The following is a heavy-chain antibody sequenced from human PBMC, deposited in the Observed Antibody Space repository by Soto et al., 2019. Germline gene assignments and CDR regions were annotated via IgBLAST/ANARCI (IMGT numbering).Heavy chain of an antibody. CDR1: GFIFSSYG. J-gene: IGHJ4*02. CDR2: ISYEGSHT. CDR3: AKEVHCGGGSCSWSEGFDY. V-gene: IGHV3-30*18. D-gene: IGHD2-15*01. Sequence: QVQLVESGGGVVQPGRSLRLSCVASGFIFSSYGMHWVRQAPGKGLEWVAVISYEGSHTYYADSVKGQFTITRDNSKNTLYLQMNSLRPEDTAVYYCAKEVHCGGGSCSWSEGFDYWGQGTLLTVSS.